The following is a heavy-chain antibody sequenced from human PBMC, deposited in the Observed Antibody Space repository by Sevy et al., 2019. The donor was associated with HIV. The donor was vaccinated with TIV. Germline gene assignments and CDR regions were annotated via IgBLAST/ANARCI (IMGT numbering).Heavy chain of an antibody. CDR1: GFTFSHYY. Sequence: GGSLRLSCAASGFTFSHYYMSWIRQAPGKGLEWVSYISSSGNTIYYTDSVKGRFTISRDNAKNSLYLQMDSLRAEDTAVYYCARPYGSGSWEAFDIWGQGTMVTVSS. D-gene: IGHD3-10*01. J-gene: IGHJ3*02. CDR3: ARPYGSGSWEAFDI. V-gene: IGHV3-11*01. CDR2: ISSSGNTI.